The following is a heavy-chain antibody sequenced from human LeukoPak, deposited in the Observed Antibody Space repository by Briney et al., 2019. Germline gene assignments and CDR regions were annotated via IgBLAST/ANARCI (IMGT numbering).Heavy chain of an antibody. CDR1: GFTVSSNY. V-gene: IGHV3-23*01. D-gene: IGHD6-13*01. CDR3: AKPGDSWYGGGWFDP. CDR2: ISDSGGTT. J-gene: IGHJ5*02. Sequence: GGSLRLSCAASGFTVSSNYMSWVRQAPGKGLEWVSVISDSGGTTYYADSVKGRFTISRDNSKNTVYLQMNSLRAEDTAEYYCAKPGDSWYGGGWFDPWGQGTLVTVSS.